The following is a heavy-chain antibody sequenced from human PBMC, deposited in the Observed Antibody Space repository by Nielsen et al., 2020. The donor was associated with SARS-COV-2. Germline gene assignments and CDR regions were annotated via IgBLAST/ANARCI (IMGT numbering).Heavy chain of an antibody. CDR3: ASTGYSSRGDY. V-gene: IGHV3-30-3*01. CDR2: ISYDGSNK. Sequence: LSLTCAASGFTFSSYAMHWVRQAPGKGLEWVAVISYDGSNKYYADSVKGRFTISRDNSKNTLYLQMNSLRAEDTAVYYCASTGYSSRGDYWGQGTLVTVSS. J-gene: IGHJ4*02. CDR1: GFTFSSYA. D-gene: IGHD6-13*01.